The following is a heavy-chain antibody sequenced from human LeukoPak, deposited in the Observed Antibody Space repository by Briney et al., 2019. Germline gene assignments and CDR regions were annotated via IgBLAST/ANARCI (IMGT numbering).Heavy chain of an antibody. CDR2: IYYSGST. J-gene: IGHJ1*01. D-gene: IGHD1-26*01. Sequence: SETLSLTCTVSGGSISSSSYYWGWIRQPPGKGLEWIGSIYYSGSTYYNPSLKSRVTISVGTSKNQFSLKLSSVTAADTAVYYCARHAPRLSGSYYREYFQHWGQGTLVTVSS. V-gene: IGHV4-39*01. CDR3: ARHAPRLSGSYYREYFQH. CDR1: GGSISSSSYY.